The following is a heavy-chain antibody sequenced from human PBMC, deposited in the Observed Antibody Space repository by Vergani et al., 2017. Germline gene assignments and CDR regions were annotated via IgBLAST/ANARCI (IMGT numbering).Heavy chain of an antibody. J-gene: IGHJ3*02. CDR2: IRGSGGST. CDR1: GFTFSSYA. Sequence: EVQLLESGGGLVQPGGSLRLSCAASGFTFSSYAMSWVRQAPGKGLGWVSAIRGSGGSTYYADSVKGRFTISRDNSKNTLELQMNSLRAEDTAVYYCAKDGAYCGGDCYSAGDAFDIWGQGTMVTVSS. D-gene: IGHD2-21*02. CDR3: AKDGAYCGGDCYSAGDAFDI. V-gene: IGHV3-23*01.